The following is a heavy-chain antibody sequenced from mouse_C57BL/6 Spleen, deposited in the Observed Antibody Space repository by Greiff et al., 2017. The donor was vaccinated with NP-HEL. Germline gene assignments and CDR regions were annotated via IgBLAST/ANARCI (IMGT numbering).Heavy chain of an antibody. Sequence: VQLQQSGAELAKPGASVKLSCKASGYTFTSYWMHWVKQRPGQGLEWIGYINPSSGYTTYTQKFKDKATLTADKSSSTAYMQLSSLTYDDSSVYYCTRYGFDYWGQGTTLTVSS. D-gene: IGHD1-1*01. CDR2: INPSSGYT. J-gene: IGHJ2*01. V-gene: IGHV1-7*01. CDR1: GYTFTSYW. CDR3: TRYGFDY.